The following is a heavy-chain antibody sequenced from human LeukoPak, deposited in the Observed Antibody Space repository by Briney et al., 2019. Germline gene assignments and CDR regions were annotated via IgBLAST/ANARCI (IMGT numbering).Heavy chain of an antibody. D-gene: IGHD6-19*01. CDR1: GGSISSYY. CDR3: AREDSSGNGHFDY. CDR2: IYYSGST. Sequence: PSETLSLTCTVSGGSISSYYWSWIRQPPGKGLEWIGYIYYSGSTNYNPSLKSRVTISVDTSKNQFSLKLSSVTAADTAVYYCAREDSSGNGHFDYWGQGTLVTVSS. J-gene: IGHJ4*02. V-gene: IGHV4-59*12.